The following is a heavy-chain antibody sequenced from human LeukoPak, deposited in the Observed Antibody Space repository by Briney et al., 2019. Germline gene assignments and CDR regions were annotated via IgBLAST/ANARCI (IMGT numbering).Heavy chain of an antibody. CDR3: ARAHSSGWYVGDY. V-gene: IGHV1-18*01. CDR2: ISGHNGNT. CDR1: GYTFSSFD. D-gene: IGHD6-19*01. Sequence: GASVKVSCKASGYTFSSFDISWVRQAPGQGPEWMGWISGHNGNTKYAQKFEGRVTVTTDTSTSIAYMELRSLKSDDTAVYYCARAHSSGWYVGDYWGQGTLVTV. J-gene: IGHJ4*02.